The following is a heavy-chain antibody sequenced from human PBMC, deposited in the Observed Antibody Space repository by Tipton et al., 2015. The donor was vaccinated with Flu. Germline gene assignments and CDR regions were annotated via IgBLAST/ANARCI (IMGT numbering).Heavy chain of an antibody. CDR3: ATPDH. Sequence: TLSLTCTVSGDSISGSSHYWGWVRQSPGKGLEWIGSIYYRGSPYYNPPLKTRVTITADTSQNQFSLQLKSVTAADTAVYYCATPDHWGQGTLVTVPS. J-gene: IGHJ4*02. CDR2: IYYRGSP. CDR1: GDSISGSSHY. V-gene: IGHV4-39*01.